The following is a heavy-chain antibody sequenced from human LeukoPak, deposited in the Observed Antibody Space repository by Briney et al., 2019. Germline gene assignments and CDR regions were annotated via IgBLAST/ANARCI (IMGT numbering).Heavy chain of an antibody. J-gene: IGHJ5*02. CDR3: ARGSLVRWGFFDP. Sequence: SETLSLTCAVYGGSFSGYYWSWIRQPPGKGLEWIGEINHSGSTNYNPSLKSRVTISVDTSKNQVSLKLSSVTAADTAVYYCARGSLVRWGFFDPWGQGTLVTVSS. CDR1: GGSFSGYY. D-gene: IGHD3-16*01. CDR2: INHSGST. V-gene: IGHV4-34*01.